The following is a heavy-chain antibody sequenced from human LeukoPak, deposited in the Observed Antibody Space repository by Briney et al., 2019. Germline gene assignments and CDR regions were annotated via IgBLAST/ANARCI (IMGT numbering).Heavy chain of an antibody. CDR2: IIPIFGTA. J-gene: IGHJ5*02. CDR3: ARMYYYDSSGYYYGRLAWFDP. V-gene: IGHV1-69*05. CDR1: GGTFSSYA. D-gene: IGHD3-22*01. Sequence: SVKVSCKASGGTFSSYAISWVRQAPGQGLEWMGGIIPIFGTANYAQKFQGRVTITTDESTSTAYMELSSLRYEDTAVYYCARMYYYDSSGYYYGRLAWFDPWGQGTLVTVSS.